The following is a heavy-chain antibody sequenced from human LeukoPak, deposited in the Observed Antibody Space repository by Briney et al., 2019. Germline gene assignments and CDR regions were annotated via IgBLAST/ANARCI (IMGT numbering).Heavy chain of an antibody. J-gene: IGHJ4*02. D-gene: IGHD6-13*01. CDR1: GFTFSSYG. Sequence: GGSLSLSCAASGFTFSSYGMHWLRQAPGKGLEWVAFIRYDGSNKYYADSVKGRFTISTDNSKNTLYLQMISLRAEDTAVYYCAKDQGSSWYFDYWGQGTLVTVSS. CDR2: IRYDGSNK. CDR3: AKDQGSSWYFDY. V-gene: IGHV3-30*02.